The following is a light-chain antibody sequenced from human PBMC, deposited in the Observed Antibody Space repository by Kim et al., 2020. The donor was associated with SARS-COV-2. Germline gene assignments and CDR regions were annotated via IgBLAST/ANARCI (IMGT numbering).Light chain of an antibody. CDR3: QQYNTYSYT. V-gene: IGKV1-5*03. CDR1: QSISSW. CDR2: KAS. J-gene: IGKJ2*01. Sequence: SASVGYSVTITCRASQSISSWLAWYQQKPGKAPKLLIYKASSLESGVPSRFSGSGSGTEFTLTISSLQPDDFATYYCQQYNTYSYTFGQGTKLEI.